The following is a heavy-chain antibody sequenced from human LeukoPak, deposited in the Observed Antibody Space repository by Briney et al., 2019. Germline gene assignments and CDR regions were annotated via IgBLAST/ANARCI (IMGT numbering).Heavy chain of an antibody. J-gene: IGHJ6*02. CDR2: INPNSGGT. V-gene: IGHV1-2*02. Sequence: ASVKVSCKASGYTFTGYYMHWVRQAPGQGLEWLGWINPNSGGTNYAQKFQGRVTMTRDTSISTAYMELSRLRSDDTAVYYCARDRGNTAMVGSHYYYYGMDVWGQGSTVTASS. CDR1: GYTFTGYY. CDR3: ARDRGNTAMVGSHYYYYGMDV. D-gene: IGHD5-18*01.